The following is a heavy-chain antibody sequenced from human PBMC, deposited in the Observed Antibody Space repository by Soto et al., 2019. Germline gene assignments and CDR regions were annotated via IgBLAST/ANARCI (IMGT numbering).Heavy chain of an antibody. CDR2: INPFDGSR. CDR1: GYIFTSYY. V-gene: IGHV1-46*03. CDR3: SRVDPGETSPFDH. J-gene: IGHJ4*02. D-gene: IGHD3-10*01. Sequence: QVQLEQSGAEVKKPGAAVKVSCKASGYIFTSYYIHWVRQAPGQGLEWMGWINPFDGSRMFAQSFQGRVTMTRDTSTSTVYMEVSSLRSEDTAVYYCSRVDPGETSPFDHWGQGTLVTVSS.